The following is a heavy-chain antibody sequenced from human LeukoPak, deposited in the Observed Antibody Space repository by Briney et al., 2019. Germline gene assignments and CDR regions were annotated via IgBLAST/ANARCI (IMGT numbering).Heavy chain of an antibody. CDR2: MYYSGAI. Sequence: SVTLSLTCTVSGGSISSYYWSWIRQPPGKGLEWIGYMYYSGAINYNPSLESRVTISVDTSKNQFSLKLSSVTAADTAMYYCARAWATDYFDYWGQGTLVTVSS. J-gene: IGHJ4*02. CDR1: GGSISSYY. CDR3: ARAWATDYFDY. V-gene: IGHV4-59*01.